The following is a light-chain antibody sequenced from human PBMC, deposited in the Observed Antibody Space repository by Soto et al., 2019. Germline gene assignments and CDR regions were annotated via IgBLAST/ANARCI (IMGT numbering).Light chain of an antibody. CDR1: QDISTL. J-gene: IGKJ4*01. CDR3: QQADRIPLT. CDR2: GAS. V-gene: IGKV1D-12*01. Sequence: DIQMTQSPSSVSASIGDTVTITCRASQDISTLLAWYQQKPGKAPKLLIYGASTLESRVPSRYSGRGSGTDFTITISSKQPEEFETYCWQQADRIPLTVGGGTKVEIK.